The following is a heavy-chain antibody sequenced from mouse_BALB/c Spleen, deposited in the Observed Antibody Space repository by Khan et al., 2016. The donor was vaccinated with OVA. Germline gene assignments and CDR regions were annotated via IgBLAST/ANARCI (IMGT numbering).Heavy chain of an antibody. J-gene: IGHJ2*01. V-gene: IGHV1S132*01. Sequence: QVQLQQSGAELVRPGASVKLSCKTSGYIFTSYWIHWVKQRSGQGLEWIARIYPGTDNAYYNENLKDKATLTADKSSSTAYMQLSSLKSEDSAVYCCAREEALYYFDYWGQGTNVTVSS. CDR1: GYIFTSYW. CDR3: AREEALYYFDY. D-gene: IGHD3-2*02. CDR2: IYPGTDNA.